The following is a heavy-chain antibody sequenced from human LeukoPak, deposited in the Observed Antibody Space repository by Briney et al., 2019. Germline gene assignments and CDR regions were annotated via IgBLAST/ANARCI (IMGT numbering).Heavy chain of an antibody. D-gene: IGHD1-26*01. V-gene: IGHV5-51*01. Sequence: GESLKISCKGSGYRFSSYWIGWVRQMPGKGLEWMGIISPSGSDTRYSPSFQGRVTISADKSISTAYLQWSSLKASDTATYYCARRVEPYYYGMDVWGQGTTVTVSS. CDR3: ARRVEPYYYGMDV. CDR1: GYRFSSYW. CDR2: ISPSGSDT. J-gene: IGHJ6*02.